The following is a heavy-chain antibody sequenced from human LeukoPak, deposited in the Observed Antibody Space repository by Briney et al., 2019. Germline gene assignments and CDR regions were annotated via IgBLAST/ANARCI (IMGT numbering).Heavy chain of an antibody. Sequence: ASVKVSCKASGYTFTGYYIHWVRQAPGQGLEWMGWINPNSGGTNYAQKFQGRVTMTRDRAINTAYMDLRSRTYDDTAVYYCARDKPAEAALDFWGQGTLVTVSS. CDR2: INPNSGGT. CDR1: GYTFTGYY. CDR3: ARDKPAEAALDF. V-gene: IGHV1-2*02. J-gene: IGHJ4*02.